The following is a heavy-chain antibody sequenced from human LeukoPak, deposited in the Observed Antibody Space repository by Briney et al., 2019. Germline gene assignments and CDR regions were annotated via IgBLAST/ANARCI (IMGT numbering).Heavy chain of an antibody. D-gene: IGHD2-15*01. V-gene: IGHV1-2*02. CDR1: GYTFAAYY. Sequence: ASVKVSCKASGYTFAAYYIHWVQQAPGQGLEWMGWINPNSGGTNSAQKFQGRVTMTRDTSITTTYMEVGRLTSDDTAVYYCARDLGSRGGYFSGYWGQGTLVSVSS. CDR2: INPNSGGT. J-gene: IGHJ4*02. CDR3: ARDLGSRGGYFSGY.